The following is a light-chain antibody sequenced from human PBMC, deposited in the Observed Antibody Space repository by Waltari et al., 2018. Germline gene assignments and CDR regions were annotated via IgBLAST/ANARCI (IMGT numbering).Light chain of an antibody. CDR3: LQYNDWPPLFT. CDR1: QKISNN. CDR2: GPT. V-gene: IGKV3-15*01. J-gene: IGKJ3*01. Sequence: EIEMTQSPAIMPVSPGERVTPSSRASQKISNNFAWYHQKPGQAPRPLSYGPTTRASGIPGRFRGSGSGTESTLTIDGLQSEDFAVYYCLQYNDWPPLFTFGPGTKVEIK.